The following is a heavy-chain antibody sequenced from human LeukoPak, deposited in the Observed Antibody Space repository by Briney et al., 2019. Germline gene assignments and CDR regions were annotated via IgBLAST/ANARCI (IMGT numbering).Heavy chain of an antibody. CDR3: ARGGCGGDCYSSPVDP. CDR2: INHSGST. D-gene: IGHD2-21*02. V-gene: IGHV4-34*01. Sequence: PSETLSLTCAVYGGSFSGYYWSWIRQPPGKGLEWIGEINHSGSTNYNPSLKSRVTISVDTSKNQFSLKLSSVTAADTAVYYCARGGCGGDCYSSPVDPWGQGTLVTVSS. CDR1: GGSFSGYY. J-gene: IGHJ5*02.